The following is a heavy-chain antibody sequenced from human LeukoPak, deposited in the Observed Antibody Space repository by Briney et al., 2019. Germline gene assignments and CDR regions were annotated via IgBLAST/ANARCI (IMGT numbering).Heavy chain of an antibody. CDR1: GITVSRKY. J-gene: IGHJ4*02. CDR2: ISYDGSKK. D-gene: IGHD5-18*01. Sequence: GGSLRLSCAASGITVSRKYMSWVRQAPGKGLEWVALISYDGSKKYFADSVKGRFTISRDNSKSTLNLQMNSLRAEDTAVYYCAIGDTVPRWGPGTLVTVSS. CDR3: AIGDTVPR. V-gene: IGHV3-30*03.